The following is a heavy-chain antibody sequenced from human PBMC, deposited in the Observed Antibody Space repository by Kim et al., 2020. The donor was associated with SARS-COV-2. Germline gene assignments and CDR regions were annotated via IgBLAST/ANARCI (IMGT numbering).Heavy chain of an antibody. V-gene: IGHV3-23*01. D-gene: IGHD1-1*01. CDR2: LTNTGENT. J-gene: IGHJ4*02. CDR1: GFPFSSYL. Sequence: GGSLRLSCAASGFPFSSYLMYWVRQAPGKGLEWVSSLTNTGENTFYADSVRGRFTISRDNSKSTLYLEMNSLRADDTAVYYCAKKAELTWTGGFDYWGQG. CDR3: AKKAELTWTGGFDY.